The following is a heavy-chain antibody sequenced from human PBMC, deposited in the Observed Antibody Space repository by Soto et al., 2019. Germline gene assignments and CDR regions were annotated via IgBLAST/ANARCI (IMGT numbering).Heavy chain of an antibody. CDR3: ARDLYYSSGRYFDHDAVEI. D-gene: IGHD6-19*01. J-gene: IGHJ3*02. Sequence: QVQLVQSGADVKKPGASVKVSCKASGYNFTSYGISWVRQAPGQGLEWMGWISPHNDRTKYARRFQDRVTMTTETPTSTVYMELGSLRSDDTAVYYCARDLYYSSGRYFDHDAVEIWGQGTVVTVSS. CDR2: ISPHNDRT. V-gene: IGHV1-18*01. CDR1: GYNFTSYG.